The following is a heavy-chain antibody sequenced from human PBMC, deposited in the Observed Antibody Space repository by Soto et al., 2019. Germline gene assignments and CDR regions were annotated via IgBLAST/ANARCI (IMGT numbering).Heavy chain of an antibody. V-gene: IGHV3-11*06. CDR2: IVSSRAYT. D-gene: IGHD6-19*01. CDR1: GFTFSDDY. J-gene: IGHJ4*02. CDR3: ARLRASGWYMGGYLDS. Sequence: QVQLVESGGGLVKPGGSLRLSCAASGFTFSDDYMSWMRQAPGKGLEWVSYIVSSRAYTKYADSVKGRFTISRDNAKNSLFLEMNSLRPEDTAVYYCARLRASGWYMGGYLDSWGQGTLVTVSS.